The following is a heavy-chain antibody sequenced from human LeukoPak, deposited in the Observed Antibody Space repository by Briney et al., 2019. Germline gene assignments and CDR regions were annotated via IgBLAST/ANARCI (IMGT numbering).Heavy chain of an antibody. V-gene: IGHV4-59*12. CDR3: ARSRGVATIYYYYYGMDV. CDR1: GGSISSYY. Sequence: TSETLSLTCTVSGGSISSYYWSWIRQPPGKGLEWIGYIYYSGSTNYNPSLKSRVTISVDTSKNQFSLKLSSVAAADTAVYYCARSRGVATIYYYYYGMDVWGQGTTVTVSS. CDR2: IYYSGST. J-gene: IGHJ6*02. D-gene: IGHD5-24*01.